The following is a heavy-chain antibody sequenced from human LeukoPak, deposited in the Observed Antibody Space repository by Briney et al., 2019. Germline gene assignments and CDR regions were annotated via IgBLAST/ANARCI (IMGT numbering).Heavy chain of an antibody. J-gene: IGHJ6*02. CDR2: ISSTGSYI. CDR1: GFTFNMYT. D-gene: IGHD5-24*01. V-gene: IGHV3-21*04. CDR3: AKVSRDGYKSGMDV. Sequence: GGSLRLSCAGSGFTFNMYTMNWVRQAPGKGLEWVSSISSTGSYIYYADSVKGRFTISRDNSKDTLYLQKNSLRAEDTAVYYCAKVSRDGYKSGMDVWGQGTTVTVSS.